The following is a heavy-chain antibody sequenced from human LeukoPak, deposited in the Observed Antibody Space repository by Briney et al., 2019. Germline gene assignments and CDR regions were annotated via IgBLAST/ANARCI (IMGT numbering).Heavy chain of an antibody. D-gene: IGHD3-22*01. CDR3: TTDALVYYYDSSGDLDAFDI. Sequence: GGSLRLSCAASGFTFSNAWMSWVRQAPGKGLEWVGRIKSKTDGGTTDYAAPVKGRFTISGDDSKNTLYLQMNSLKTEDTAVYYCTTDALVYYYDSSGDLDAFDIWGQGAMVTVSS. J-gene: IGHJ3*02. CDR2: IKSKTDGGTT. V-gene: IGHV3-15*01. CDR1: GFTFSNAW.